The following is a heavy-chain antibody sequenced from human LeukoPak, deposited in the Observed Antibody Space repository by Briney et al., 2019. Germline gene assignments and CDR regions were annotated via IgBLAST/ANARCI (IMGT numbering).Heavy chain of an antibody. V-gene: IGHV3-21*01. D-gene: IGHD3-10*01. CDR3: ARASGPFDY. CDR1: GFTFSSYS. CDR2: ITSDSSYM. J-gene: IGHJ4*02. Sequence: GGSLRLSCVASGFTFSSYSMNWVRQAPGKGLEWVSCITSDSSYMYYADSVKGRFTISRDNSKNTLYLQMNSLRAEDTAVYSCARASGPFDYWGQGTLVTVSS.